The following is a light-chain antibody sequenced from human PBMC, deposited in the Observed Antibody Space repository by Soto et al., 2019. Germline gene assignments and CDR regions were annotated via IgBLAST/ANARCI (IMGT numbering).Light chain of an antibody. J-gene: IGKJ2*01. V-gene: IGKV3-15*01. CDR2: GAS. CDR1: QGVSSN. Sequence: EIVMTQSPSTLSASPGERATLSCRASQGVSSNLAWYQQKPGQAPRLLIYGASTRATGIPARFSGSGSGTEFTLTISSLQSEDFAAYYCQQRSTWPYTFGQGTKLEI. CDR3: QQRSTWPYT.